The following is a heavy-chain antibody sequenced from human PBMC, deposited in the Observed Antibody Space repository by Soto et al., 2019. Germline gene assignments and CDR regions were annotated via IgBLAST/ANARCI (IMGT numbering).Heavy chain of an antibody. V-gene: IGHV5-10-1*01. Sequence: GESLKISCKGSGYSFTSYWISWLRQMPGNGLEWMGRIEPSDSYTNYSPSFQGHVTISADKSIGTAYLQWSSLKASDTAMYYCARYGEQTKHNYYYYYGMDVWGQGSTVTVSS. CDR2: IEPSDSYT. D-gene: IGHD4-17*01. J-gene: IGHJ6*02. CDR3: ARYGEQTKHNYYYYYGMDV. CDR1: GYSFTSYW.